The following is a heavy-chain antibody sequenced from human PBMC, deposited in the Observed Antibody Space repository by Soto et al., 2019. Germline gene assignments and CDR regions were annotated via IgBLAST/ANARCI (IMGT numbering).Heavy chain of an antibody. CDR2: IHTGNGNT. V-gene: IGHV1-3*04. D-gene: IGHD5-18*01. J-gene: IGHJ4*02. CDR3: ARDTAMGLFDC. Sequence: ASVKVSCKASGYTLTSYAMHCVRQAPGQRLEWMGWIHTGNGNTKYSQKFQGRVTITRDTSASTAYMELGSLRSEDTAVYYCARDTAMGLFDCWGQGTQVTVSS. CDR1: GYTLTSYA.